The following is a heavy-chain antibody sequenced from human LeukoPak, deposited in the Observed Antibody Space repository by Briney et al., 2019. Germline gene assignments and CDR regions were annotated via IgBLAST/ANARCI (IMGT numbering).Heavy chain of an antibody. CDR1: GFTFSYYA. CDR3: ARGRYGDYSDWFDP. CDR2: ISYDGSKK. D-gene: IGHD4-17*01. Sequence: PGGSLRLSCAASGFTFSYYAMHWVRQAPGKGLEWVAVISYDGSKKYYVDSVKGRFTISRDNSKNTLYLQMNNLRAEDTAVYFCARGRYGDYSDWFDPWGQGTPVTVSS. V-gene: IGHV3-30*04. J-gene: IGHJ5*02.